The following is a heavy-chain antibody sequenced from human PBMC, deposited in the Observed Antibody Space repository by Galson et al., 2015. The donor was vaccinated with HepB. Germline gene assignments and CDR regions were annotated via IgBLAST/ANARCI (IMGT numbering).Heavy chain of an antibody. CDR1: GFTFSSYA. D-gene: IGHD3-10*01. CDR2: ISGSGGST. J-gene: IGHJ4*02. V-gene: IGHV3-23*01. CDR3: ARDAFGDF. Sequence: SLRLSCAASGFTFSSYAMSWVRQAPGKGLEWVSAISGSGGSTYYADSVKGRFTISRDNAKNSLYLQMNSLRAEVTAVYYCARDAFGDFWGQGTLVTVSS.